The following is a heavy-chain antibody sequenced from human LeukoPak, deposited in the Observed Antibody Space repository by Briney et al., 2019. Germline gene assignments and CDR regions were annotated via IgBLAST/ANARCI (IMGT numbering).Heavy chain of an antibody. D-gene: IGHD6-19*01. V-gene: IGHV4-61*02. CDR3: AREKQWLVPGTNYYYYYMDV. J-gene: IGHJ6*03. Sequence: SETLSLTCTVSGGSISSGSYYWSWIRQPAGKGLEWIGRIYTSGSTNYNPSLKSRVTISVDTSKNQFSLKLSSVTAADTAVYYCAREKQWLVPGTNYYYYYMDVWGKGTTVTISS. CDR2: IYTSGST. CDR1: GGSISSGSYY.